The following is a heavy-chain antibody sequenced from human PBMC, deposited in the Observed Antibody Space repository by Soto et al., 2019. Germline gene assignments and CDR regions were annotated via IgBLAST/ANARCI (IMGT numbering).Heavy chain of an antibody. CDR3: ARDLRNSGESYVTNMDV. CDR2: ISYDGSHK. CDR1: GFTFSTYA. D-gene: IGHD2-8*02. V-gene: IGHV3-30-3*01. Sequence: QEQLVESGGGVVQPGGSLRLSCTASGFTFSTYAIQWVRQAPGKGLEWVAVISYDGSHKYYADAVEGRFTISRDNSKNTLYLQMTGLRAEDTAVYYCARDLRNSGESYVTNMDVWGQGTTVTVSS. J-gene: IGHJ6*02.